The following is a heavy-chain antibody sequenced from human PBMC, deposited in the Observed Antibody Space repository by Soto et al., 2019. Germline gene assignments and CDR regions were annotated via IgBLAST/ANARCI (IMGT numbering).Heavy chain of an antibody. J-gene: IGHJ3*01. CDR2: IIPIFGTA. CDR3: ARDLDYGGNSEASDV. Sequence: SVKVSCKASGGTFSSYAISWVRQAPGQGLEWMGGIIPIFGTANYAQKFQGRVTITADESTSTAYMELSSLRSEDTAVYYCARDLDYGGNSEASDVWGQGTMVTVSS. V-gene: IGHV1-69*13. D-gene: IGHD4-17*01. CDR1: GGTFSSYA.